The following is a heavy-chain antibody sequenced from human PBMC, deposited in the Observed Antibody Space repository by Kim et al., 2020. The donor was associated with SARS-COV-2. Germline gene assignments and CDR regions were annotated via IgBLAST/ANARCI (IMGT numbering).Heavy chain of an antibody. CDR3: AREKCSGGSCYSGGFDY. D-gene: IGHD2-15*01. V-gene: IGHV4-59*01. Sequence: SETLSLTCTVSGGSISSYYWSWIRQPPGKGLEWIGYIYYSGSTNYNTSLKSRVTISVDTSKNQFSLKLSSVTAADTAVYYCAREKCSGGSCYSGGFDYWGQGTLVTVSS. CDR1: GGSISSYY. CDR2: IYYSGST. J-gene: IGHJ4*02.